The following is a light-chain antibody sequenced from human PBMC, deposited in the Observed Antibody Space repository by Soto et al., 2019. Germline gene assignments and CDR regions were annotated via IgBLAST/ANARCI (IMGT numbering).Light chain of an antibody. CDR1: QGISSA. Sequence: AIQLTQSPSSLSASVGDRVTITCRASQGISSALAWYQQKPGKAPKLLIYDASSLESGVPSRFSGSGSGTDFTLTISSLQPDDSAVYYCQQYHDSPMNTFGQGTKLQIK. V-gene: IGKV1-13*02. J-gene: IGKJ2*01. CDR3: QQYHDSPMNT. CDR2: DAS.